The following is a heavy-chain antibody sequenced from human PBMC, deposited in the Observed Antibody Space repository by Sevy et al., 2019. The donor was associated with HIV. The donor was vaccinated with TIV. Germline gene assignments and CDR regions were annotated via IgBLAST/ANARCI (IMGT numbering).Heavy chain of an antibody. Sequence: GGSLRLSCAASGFTFSSYAMSWVRQAPGKGLEWVSAISVSGGNTYYADSVKGRFTISRDNSENTLYLQMNSLRAEDTAVYHCAKESSYYDSSGYPLFDSWGQGTLVTVSS. CDR3: AKESSYYDSSGYPLFDS. CDR1: GFTFSSYA. V-gene: IGHV3-23*01. J-gene: IGHJ4*02. D-gene: IGHD3-22*01. CDR2: ISVSGGNT.